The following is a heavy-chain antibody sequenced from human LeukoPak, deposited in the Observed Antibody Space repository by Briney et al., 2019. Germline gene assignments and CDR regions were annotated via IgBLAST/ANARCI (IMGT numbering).Heavy chain of an antibody. CDR1: GFTFSSYE. V-gene: IGHV3-21*01. CDR3: ARDPYSGSYGDYYYYYMDV. D-gene: IGHD1-26*01. J-gene: IGHJ6*03. Sequence: GGSLRLSCAASGFTFSSYEMNWVRQAPGKGLEWVSSITSSSRYIYYADSVKGRFTISRDNAKSSLYLQMNSLRAEDTAVYYCARDPYSGSYGDYYYYYMDVWGKGTTVTISS. CDR2: ITSSSRYI.